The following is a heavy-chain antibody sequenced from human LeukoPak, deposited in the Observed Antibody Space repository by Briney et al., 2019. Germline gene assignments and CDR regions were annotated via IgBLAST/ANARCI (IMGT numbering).Heavy chain of an antibody. D-gene: IGHD2-15*01. CDR3: ARQVVEDNRFDS. Sequence: SETLSLTCSVSGGSIHSTSYYWGWIRQPPGKRLEWIGSIYSSGTTFYNPPLKSRVTISVDASKNQFSLKVKSMTPADTAIYFCARQVVEDNRFDSWGRGTLVTVSS. CDR1: GGSIHSTSYY. J-gene: IGHJ5*01. CDR2: IYSSGTT. V-gene: IGHV4-39*01.